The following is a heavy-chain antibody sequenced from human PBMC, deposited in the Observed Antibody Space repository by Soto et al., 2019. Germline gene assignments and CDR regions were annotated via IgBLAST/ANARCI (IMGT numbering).Heavy chain of an antibody. D-gene: IGHD3-10*01. CDR3: ARGYKDYGSGSYHPRSPYYFDY. J-gene: IGHJ4*02. CDR2: INHSGST. Sequence: PSETLSLTCAVSGGSISSGGYSWSWIRQPPGKGLEWIGEINHSGSTNYNPSLKSRVTISVDTSKNQFSLKLSSVTAADTAVYYCARGYKDYGSGSYHPRSPYYFDYWGQGTLVXVSS. CDR1: GGSISSGGYS. V-gene: IGHV4-34*01.